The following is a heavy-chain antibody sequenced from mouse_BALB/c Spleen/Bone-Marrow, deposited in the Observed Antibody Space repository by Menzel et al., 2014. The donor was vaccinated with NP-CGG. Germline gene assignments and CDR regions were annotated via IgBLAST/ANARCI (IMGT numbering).Heavy chain of an antibody. D-gene: IGHD1-2*01. J-gene: IGHJ2*01. Sequence: QVQLQQSGVELARPGASVKMSCKASGYTFNSYTMHWVKQRPGQGLEWIGYINPSSGYTNYNQKFKDKATLTADKSSSTAYMQLSSLTSEDSAVYYCARFITAATDYFDYWGQGTTLTVSS. CDR1: GYTFNSYT. V-gene: IGHV1-4*01. CDR3: ARFITAATDYFDY. CDR2: INPSSGYT.